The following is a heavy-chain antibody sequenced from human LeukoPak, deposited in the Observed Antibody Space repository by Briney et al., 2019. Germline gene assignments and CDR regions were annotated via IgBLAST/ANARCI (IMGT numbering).Heavy chain of an antibody. V-gene: IGHV4-59*08. CDR1: GGSISSYY. Sequence: SETLSLTCTVSGGSISSYYWSWIRQPPGKGLEWIGYIYYSGSTNYNPSLKSRVTISVDTSKNPFFLKLSSVTAADTAVYYCARRSRMTTIDAFDIWGQGTMVTVSS. J-gene: IGHJ3*02. D-gene: IGHD5-24*01. CDR2: IYYSGST. CDR3: ARRSRMTTIDAFDI.